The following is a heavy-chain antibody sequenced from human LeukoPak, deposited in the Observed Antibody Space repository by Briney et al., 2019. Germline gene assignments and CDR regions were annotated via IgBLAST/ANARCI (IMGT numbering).Heavy chain of an antibody. CDR2: INPNSGGT. J-gene: IGHJ6*02. V-gene: IGHV1-2*06. CDR1: GYTFTGYY. Sequence: ASVKVSCKASGYTFTGYYIHWVRQAPGQGLEWMGRINPNSGGTNYAQKFQGRVTMTRDTSISTAYMELSRLRSDDTAVYYCARGATNYYYYGIDVWGQGTTVTVSS. CDR3: ARGATNYYYYGIDV.